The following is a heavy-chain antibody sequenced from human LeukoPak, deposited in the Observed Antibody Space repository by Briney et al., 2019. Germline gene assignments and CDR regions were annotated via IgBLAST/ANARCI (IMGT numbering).Heavy chain of an antibody. Sequence: GGSLRLSCAASGFAFSSYWMSWVRQAPGKGLEWVANMRRDGNEIYYLDSVRGRFTISRDNAKNSLYLQMNSLRTEDTALYYCSRQAAAGQHFDYWGQGTLVTVSS. CDR3: SRQAAAGQHFDY. V-gene: IGHV3-7*03. D-gene: IGHD6-13*01. CDR1: GFAFSSYW. CDR2: MRRDGNEI. J-gene: IGHJ4*02.